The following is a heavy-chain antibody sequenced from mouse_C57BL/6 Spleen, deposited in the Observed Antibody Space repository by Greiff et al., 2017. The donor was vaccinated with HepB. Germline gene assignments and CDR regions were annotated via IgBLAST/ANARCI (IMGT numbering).Heavy chain of an antibody. CDR3: ARSQSYYDSSYYAMDY. D-gene: IGHD2-4*01. V-gene: IGHV1-26*01. J-gene: IGHJ4*01. CDR1: GYTFTDYY. Sequence: EVQLQQSGPELVKPGASVKISCKASGYTFTDYYMNWVKQSHGKSLEWIGDINPNNGGTSYNQKFKGKATLTVDKSSSTAYMELRSLTSEDSAVYYCARSQSYYDSSYYAMDYWGQGTSVTVSS. CDR2: INPNNGGT.